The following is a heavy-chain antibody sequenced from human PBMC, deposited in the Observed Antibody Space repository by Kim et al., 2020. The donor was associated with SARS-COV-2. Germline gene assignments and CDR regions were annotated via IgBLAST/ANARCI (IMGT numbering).Heavy chain of an antibody. CDR2: IYPGDSDT. J-gene: IGHJ5*02. V-gene: IGHV5-51*01. CDR3: ARRPPYDILTGYHPGWFDP. D-gene: IGHD3-9*01. Sequence: GESLKISCKGSGYSFTSYWIGWVRQMPGKGLEWMGIIYPGDSDTGYSPSFQGQVTISADKSISTAYLQWSSLKASDTAMYYCARRPPYDILTGYHPGWFDPWGEGTLVTVSP. CDR1: GYSFTSYW.